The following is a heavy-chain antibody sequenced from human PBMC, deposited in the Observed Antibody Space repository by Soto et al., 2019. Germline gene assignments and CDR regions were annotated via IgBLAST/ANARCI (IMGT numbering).Heavy chain of an antibody. CDR2: IYYSGNT. J-gene: IGHJ1*01. CDR1: GGSISSGGYY. D-gene: IGHD3-10*01. Sequence: QVQLQESGPGLVKPSQTLSLTCTVSGGSISSGGYYWSWIRQHPGKGLEWIGYIYYSGNTYYNSSLKSRVTISVDTSKNQFSLKLRSVTAADTAVYYCARVSLVRGVLQHFQDWGQGPLVDVSS. V-gene: IGHV4-31*03. CDR3: ARVSLVRGVLQHFQD.